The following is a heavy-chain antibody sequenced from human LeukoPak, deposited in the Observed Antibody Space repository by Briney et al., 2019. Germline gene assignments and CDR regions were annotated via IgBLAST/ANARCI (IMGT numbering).Heavy chain of an antibody. Sequence: GGSLRLACAASALTFSSYAMSWVRQAPEKGLEWVSNISGSGATAYYADSVKGRFTISRDNSKNTLYLQMSTLRAEDTATYYCAKGQERTRIAARPSALDFWGQGTRVTVSS. CDR3: AKGQERTRIAARPSALDF. J-gene: IGHJ4*02. CDR1: ALTFSSYA. V-gene: IGHV3-23*01. CDR2: ISGSGATA. D-gene: IGHD6-6*01.